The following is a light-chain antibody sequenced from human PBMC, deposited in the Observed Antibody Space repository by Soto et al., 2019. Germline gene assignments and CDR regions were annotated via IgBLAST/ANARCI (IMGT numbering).Light chain of an antibody. CDR2: EGS. Sequence: QSALTQPASVSGSPGQSITISCTGTSSDVGGYNLVSWYQHHPGKAPKLMIYEGSRRPSGVSNRFPGSRSVTTASLTISGLQAEDEADYYCCSYAGSATWVFGGGTKLTVL. V-gene: IGLV2-23*01. CDR1: SSDVGGYNL. CDR3: CSYAGSATWV. J-gene: IGLJ3*02.